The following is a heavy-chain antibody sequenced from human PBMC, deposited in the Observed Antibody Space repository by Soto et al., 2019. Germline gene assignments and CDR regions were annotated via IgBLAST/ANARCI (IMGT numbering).Heavy chain of an antibody. CDR3: ARQAAAPGIDLWFDP. D-gene: IGHD6-13*01. J-gene: IGHJ5*02. Sequence: SETLSLTCAVYGGSFSGYYWSWVRQPPGKELEWIGKINHAGNTYYNPSLKSRVTVSVDTSKNQFSLKLDSVTAADTAVYYCARQAAAPGIDLWFDPWGQGTLVTVSS. CDR2: INHAGNT. CDR1: GGSFSGYY. V-gene: IGHV4-34*01.